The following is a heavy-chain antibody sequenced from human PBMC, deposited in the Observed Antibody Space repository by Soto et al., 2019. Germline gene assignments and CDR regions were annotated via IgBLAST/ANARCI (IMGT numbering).Heavy chain of an antibody. CDR2: IYWDDDK. CDR3: AHAYGGTSWPNDAFDV. CDR1: GFSLSADGVG. V-gene: IGHV2-5*02. D-gene: IGHD2-2*01. J-gene: IGHJ3*01. Sequence: QITLKESGPTLVKPTQTLTLTCTFSGFSLSADGVGVGWICQPPGKALEWLALIYWDDDKRYRPSLKSRLTITKDTSKNQVVLTMTNMDPVDTATYYCAHAYGGTSWPNDAFDVWGQGTVVTVSS.